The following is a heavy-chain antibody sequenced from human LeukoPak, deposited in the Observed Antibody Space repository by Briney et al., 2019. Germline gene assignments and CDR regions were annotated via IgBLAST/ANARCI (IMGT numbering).Heavy chain of an antibody. D-gene: IGHD1-26*01. CDR1: GFTFSSYA. CDR3: AKVVGATGSNFDY. V-gene: IGHV3-23*01. CDR2: ISGSGGST. Sequence: GGSLRLSCAASGFTFSSYAMSWVRQAPGKGLEWVSAISGSGGSTYYADSVKGRFTISRDNSKNTLYLQMNSLRAEDAAVYYRAKVVGATGSNFDYWGQGTLVTVSS. J-gene: IGHJ4*02.